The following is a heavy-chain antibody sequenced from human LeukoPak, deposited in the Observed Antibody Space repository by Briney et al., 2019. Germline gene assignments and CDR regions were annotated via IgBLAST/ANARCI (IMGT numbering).Heavy chain of an antibody. CDR3: ARGSWELLLDY. J-gene: IGHJ4*02. Sequence: GGSLRLSCAASGFTFSSYWMSWVRQAPGKGLEWVSSISSSSNYIYYADSVKGRFTISRDNAENSLYLQMNSLRAEDTAVYYCARGSWELLLDYWGQGTLVTVSS. V-gene: IGHV3-21*01. D-gene: IGHD1-26*01. CDR2: ISSSSNYI. CDR1: GFTFSSYW.